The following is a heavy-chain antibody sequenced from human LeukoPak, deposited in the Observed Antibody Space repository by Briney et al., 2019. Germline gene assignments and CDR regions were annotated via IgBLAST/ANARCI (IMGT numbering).Heavy chain of an antibody. CDR1: GFSFSSYT. V-gene: IGHV3-21*01. D-gene: IGHD1-26*01. J-gene: IGHJ5*02. CDR3: ARSEWVGATTSWFDP. CDR2: ITSSSSYI. Sequence: GGSLRLSCAASGFSFSSYTMNWVRQAPGKGLEWVSSITSSSSYIYYADSVKGRFTISRDNAKNSVFLQMNGLRAEDTAVYYCARSEWVGATTSWFDPWGQGTLVTVSS.